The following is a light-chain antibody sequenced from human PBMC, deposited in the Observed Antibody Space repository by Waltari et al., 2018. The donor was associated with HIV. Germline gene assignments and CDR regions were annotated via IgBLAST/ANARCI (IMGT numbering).Light chain of an antibody. CDR3: AAWDDSLNGLV. CDR2: SNN. J-gene: IGLJ1*01. V-gene: IGLV1-44*01. CDR1: SSNIGINA. Sequence: QSVLTQPPSASGTPGQRVTISCSGSSSNIGINAVNWYKQFPGTAPNLRIYSNNRRPSGVPDRFSGSKSGTSASLAISGLQSEDEADYYCAAWDDSLNGLVFGTGTKVTVL.